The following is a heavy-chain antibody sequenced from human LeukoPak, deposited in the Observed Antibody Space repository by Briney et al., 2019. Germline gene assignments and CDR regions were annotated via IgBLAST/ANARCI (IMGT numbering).Heavy chain of an antibody. J-gene: IGHJ4*02. D-gene: IGHD3-16*01. V-gene: IGHV4-39*01. Sequence: ETMSPTRCKTGGYINSRNHCCRRIRKPPGKGLEWIGSIYYSGSTYYNPSLKSRVTISVDTSKNQFSLRLSSVTAADTAVYYCARHLFFRDMITFGGGRPYYFDYWGQGTLVTVSS. CDR2: IYYSGST. CDR1: GGYINSRNHC. CDR3: ARHLFFRDMITFGGGRPYYFDY.